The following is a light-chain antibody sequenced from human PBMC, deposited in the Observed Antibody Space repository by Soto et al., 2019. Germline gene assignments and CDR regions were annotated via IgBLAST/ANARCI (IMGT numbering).Light chain of an antibody. CDR2: EAF. V-gene: IGLV2-14*01. CDR3: SSFTTTSTGV. Sequence: QSALTQPASVSGSPGQSITISCTGTSSDVGGHDYVSWYHQYPGKAPKLLIYEAFIRPSGVSDRFSGSKSGSTASLTISGLQAEDEGDYYCSSFTTTSTGVFGGGTKLTVL. CDR1: SSDVGGHDY. J-gene: IGLJ3*02.